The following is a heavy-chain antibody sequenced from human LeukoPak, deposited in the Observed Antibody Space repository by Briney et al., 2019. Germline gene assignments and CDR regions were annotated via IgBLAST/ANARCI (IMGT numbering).Heavy chain of an antibody. Sequence: GGSLRLSCAASGFTFSSYGMHWVRQAPGKGLEWVAVIWYDGSNKYYADSVKGRFTISRDNSKNTLYLQMNSLRAEDTAVYYCAREGRRGPQYYYYGMDVWGQGTTVTVSS. J-gene: IGHJ6*02. V-gene: IGHV3-33*01. CDR2: IWYDGSNK. CDR1: GFTFSSYG. CDR3: AREGRRGPQYYYYGMDV. D-gene: IGHD3-10*01.